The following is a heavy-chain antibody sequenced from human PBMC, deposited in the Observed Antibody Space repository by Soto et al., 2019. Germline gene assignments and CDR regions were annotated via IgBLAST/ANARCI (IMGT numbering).Heavy chain of an antibody. D-gene: IGHD3-3*01. V-gene: IGHV3-74*01. J-gene: IGHJ6*02. CDR2: INTDGSTT. CDR3: ARGICLQYGLDV. Sequence: EVQLVESGGGLVQPGGSLRLSCAASEFTFNNYWMHWVRQVPGKGLEWVSRINTDGSTTNYSDSVMGRFTIPRDNADNTVYLQMNSLSAEDTAVDDCARGICLQYGLDVCGQRATVTVSS. CDR1: EFTFNNYW.